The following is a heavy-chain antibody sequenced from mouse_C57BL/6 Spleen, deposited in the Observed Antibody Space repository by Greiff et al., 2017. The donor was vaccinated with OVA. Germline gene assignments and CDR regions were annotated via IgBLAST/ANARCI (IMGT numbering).Heavy chain of an antibody. CDR1: GYTFTSYW. CDR2: IHPNSGST. Sequence: QVQLQQPGAELVKPGASVKLSCKASGYTFTSYWMHWVKQRPGQGLEWIGMIHPNSGSTNYNEKFKSKATLTVDKSSSTAYMQLSSLTSEDSAVYYCARTSTTVVATDYFDYGGQGTTLTVSS. CDR3: ARTSTTVVATDYFDY. J-gene: IGHJ2*01. V-gene: IGHV1-64*01. D-gene: IGHD1-1*01.